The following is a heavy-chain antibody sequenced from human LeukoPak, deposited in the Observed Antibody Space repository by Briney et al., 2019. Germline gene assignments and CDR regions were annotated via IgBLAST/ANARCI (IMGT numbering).Heavy chain of an antibody. Sequence: GVSLRHSCTASGFIFSHYGMHWVRQAPGKGLEWVAVIQNDASTRNYVDSVKGRFTISRDNSENTVFLQMDSLRVEDTAVYYCARELSQIVWGGLDYGGQGTLVSVSS. V-gene: IGHV3-33*05. D-gene: IGHD2-21*01. CDR2: IQNDASTR. CDR1: GFIFSHYG. CDR3: ARELSQIVWGGLDY. J-gene: IGHJ4*02.